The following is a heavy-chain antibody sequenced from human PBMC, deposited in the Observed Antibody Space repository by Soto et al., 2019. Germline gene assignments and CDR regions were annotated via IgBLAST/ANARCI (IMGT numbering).Heavy chain of an antibody. CDR2: ISAYSGNT. CDR1: GYTGYTFTSYG. D-gene: IGHD3-22*01. J-gene: IGHJ4*02. Sequence: ASVKVSCKASGYTGYTFTSYGINWVRQAPGQGLEWVGRISAYSGNTNYAQKLQGRVTMTTDTSTNSAYMELRSLRSDDTAVYYCAREDSSDYKFDYWGQGTLVTVSS. V-gene: IGHV1-18*04. CDR3: AREDSSDYKFDY.